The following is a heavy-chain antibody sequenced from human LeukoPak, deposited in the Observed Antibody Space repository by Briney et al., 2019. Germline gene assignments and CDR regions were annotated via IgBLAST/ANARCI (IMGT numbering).Heavy chain of an antibody. CDR1: GDSFSSAGYH. J-gene: IGHJ4*02. V-gene: IGHV4-61*08. D-gene: IGHD2-21*01. CDR2: SGSP. Sequence: SETLSLTCSVSGDSFSSAGYHWSWIRQAPGTGLEWIGHSGSPSYNPSLKSRVMISVDTSKNQFSLKVSTVTAADTAVYYCTTYYVGEGGRGHWGPGTLVTVSS. CDR3: TTYYVGEGGRGH.